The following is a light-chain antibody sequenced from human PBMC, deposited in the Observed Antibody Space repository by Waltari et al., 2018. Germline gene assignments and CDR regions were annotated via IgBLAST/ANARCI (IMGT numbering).Light chain of an antibody. Sequence: EIVLTQSPGTLSLSPGERATLSCRASQSVSSSSLAWYQKKPGQAPRLLIYGASSRATGIPDRCSGSGSGTDFSLTISRLEPEDFAVYYCQQYSSLPLTFGPGTKVDLK. CDR3: QQYSSLPLT. CDR2: GAS. CDR1: QSVSSSS. J-gene: IGKJ3*01. V-gene: IGKV3-20*01.